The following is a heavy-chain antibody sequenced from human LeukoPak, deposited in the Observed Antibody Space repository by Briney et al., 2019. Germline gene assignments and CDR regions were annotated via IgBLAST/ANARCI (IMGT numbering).Heavy chain of an antibody. CDR3: AGVIYYTSDAFDI. CDR2: ISYDGSNK. CDR1: GFTFSSYA. Sequence: PGGSLRLSCAASGFTFSSYAMHWVRQAPGKGLEWVTLISYDGSNKYYADSVRGRFTISRDNSKNTLYLQMNSLRAEDTAVYYCAGVIYYTSDAFDIWGQGTMVTVSS. V-gene: IGHV3-30-3*01. D-gene: IGHD3-22*01. J-gene: IGHJ3*02.